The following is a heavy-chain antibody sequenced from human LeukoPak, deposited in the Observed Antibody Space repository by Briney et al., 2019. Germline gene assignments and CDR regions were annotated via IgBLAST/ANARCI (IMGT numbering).Heavy chain of an antibody. CDR1: GFTFSSYG. D-gene: IGHD3-10*01. V-gene: IGHV3-30*18. Sequence: GGSLRLSCAASGFTFSSYGMHWVRQAPGKGLEWVAVISYDGSNKYYADSVKGRFTISRDNSKNTLYLQMNSLRAEDTAVYYCAKRDYYGSGSSFDYWGQGTLVTVSS. CDR3: AKRDYYGSGSSFDY. J-gene: IGHJ4*02. CDR2: ISYDGSNK.